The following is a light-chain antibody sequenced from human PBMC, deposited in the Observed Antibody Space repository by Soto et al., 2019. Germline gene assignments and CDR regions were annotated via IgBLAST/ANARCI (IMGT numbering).Light chain of an antibody. Sequence: AIQLTQSPSSLSASVGDRVTITCRASQGIRSSLAWYQQKPGKSPKLLIYDSSRLESEVPLRFSGSGSGTDFTLTISSLQPEDFATYYCQQFSNYPLTFGGGTKVEIK. CDR2: DSS. V-gene: IGKV1D-13*01. CDR1: QGIRSS. CDR3: QQFSNYPLT. J-gene: IGKJ4*01.